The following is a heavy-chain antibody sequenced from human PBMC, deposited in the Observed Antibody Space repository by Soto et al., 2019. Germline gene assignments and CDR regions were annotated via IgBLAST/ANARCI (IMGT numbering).Heavy chain of an antibody. D-gene: IGHD5-18*01. CDR3: ARLARDTAMVRYYYYGMDV. V-gene: IGHV4-39*01. J-gene: IGHJ6*02. CDR2: IYYSGST. CDR1: GGSISSSSYY. Sequence: QLQLQESGPGLVKPSETLSLTCTVSGGSISSSSYYWGWIRQPPGKGLEWIGSIYYSGSTYYNPSLKSRVTIAVNTSKNQFSLKLSSVTAADTAVYYCARLARDTAMVRYYYYGMDVWGQGTTVTVSS.